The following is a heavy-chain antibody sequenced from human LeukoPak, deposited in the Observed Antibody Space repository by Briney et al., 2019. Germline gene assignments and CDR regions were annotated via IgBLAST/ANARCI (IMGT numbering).Heavy chain of an antibody. Sequence: GASVKVSCKASGATFSSYAISWVRQAPGQGLEWMGGIIPISGAANYAQKFQGRVTITTDESTSTAYMELSSLRSEDTAVYYCARALRWLQDSTWFDPWGQGTLVTVSS. D-gene: IGHD5-24*01. J-gene: IGHJ5*02. CDR1: GATFSSYA. CDR3: ARALRWLQDSTWFDP. V-gene: IGHV1-69*05. CDR2: IIPISGAA.